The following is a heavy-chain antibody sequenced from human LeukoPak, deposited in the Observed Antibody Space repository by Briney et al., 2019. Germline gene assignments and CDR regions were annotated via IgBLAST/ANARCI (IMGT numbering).Heavy chain of an antibody. V-gene: IGHV3-9*01. D-gene: IGHD2-15*01. CDR3: AKGLGYCSGGSCYGEVYWYFDL. J-gene: IGHJ2*01. Sequence: PGGSLRLSCAASGFTFDDYAMHWVRQAPRKGLEWVSGISWNSGSIGYADSVKGRFTISRDNAKNSLYLQMNSLRAEDTALYYCAKGLGYCSGGSCYGEVYWYFDLWGRGTLVTVSS. CDR2: ISWNSGSI. CDR1: GFTFDDYA.